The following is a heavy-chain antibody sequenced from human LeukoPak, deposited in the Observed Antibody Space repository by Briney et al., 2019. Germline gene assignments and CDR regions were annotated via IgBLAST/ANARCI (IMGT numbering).Heavy chain of an antibody. D-gene: IGHD2-2*01. Sequence: PGGSLRLSCAASGFTFSVHSMNWVRQAPGKGLEWVSYISSGSSTIYYADSVKGRVTISRDNVENSLYLQMNSLRVEDTAVYYCAREFEVPAAAPDYYYYYYIDVWGKGTTVTVSS. CDR2: ISSGSSTI. J-gene: IGHJ6*03. V-gene: IGHV3-48*04. CDR1: GFTFSVHS. CDR3: AREFEVPAAAPDYYYYYYIDV.